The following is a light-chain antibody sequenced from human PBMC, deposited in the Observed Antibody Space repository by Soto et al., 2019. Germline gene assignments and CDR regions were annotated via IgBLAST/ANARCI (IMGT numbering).Light chain of an antibody. CDR2: ANS. CDR1: SSNIGAGYD. CDR3: QSYDSSLSGSTV. V-gene: IGLV1-40*01. Sequence: QAVVTQPPSVSGAPGRRVTISCTGSSSNIGAGYDVHWYRQLPGTAPKLLIYANSDRPSGVPERFSGSRSGTSASLAITGLQAEDEADYYCQSYDSSLSGSTVFGGGTKLTVL. J-gene: IGLJ2*01.